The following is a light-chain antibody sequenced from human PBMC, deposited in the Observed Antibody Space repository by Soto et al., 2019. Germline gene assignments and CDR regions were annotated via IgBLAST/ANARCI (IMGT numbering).Light chain of an antibody. J-gene: IGKJ4*01. CDR1: QSISNY. V-gene: IGKV1-39*01. Sequence: DIQMTQSPSSLSASVGDRVTITCRANQSISNYLNWYQKKPGKAPKVLIYAASALQSGVTSRFSGSGAGTYFSLTISSLQPEDFATYFCQQSDSAPVTFGGGTKVDIK. CDR2: AAS. CDR3: QQSDSAPVT.